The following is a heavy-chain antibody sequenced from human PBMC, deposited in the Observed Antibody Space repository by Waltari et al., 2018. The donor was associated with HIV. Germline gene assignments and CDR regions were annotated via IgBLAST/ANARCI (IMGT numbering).Heavy chain of an antibody. CDR1: GGSISSSSYY. Sequence: QLQLQESGPGLVKPSETLSLTCTVSGGSISSSSYYWGWIRQPPGKGLEWIGSIYYSGSTYYNPSRKIRVTISVDTSKNQFSLKLSSVTAADTAVYYCARAVQGYCSGGSCENYFDYWGQGTLVTVSS. CDR2: IYYSGST. CDR3: ARAVQGYCSGGSCENYFDY. J-gene: IGHJ4*02. D-gene: IGHD2-15*01. V-gene: IGHV4-39*01.